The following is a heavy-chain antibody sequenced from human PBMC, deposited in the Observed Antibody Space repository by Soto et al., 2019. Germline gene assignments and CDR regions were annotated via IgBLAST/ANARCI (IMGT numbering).Heavy chain of an antibody. D-gene: IGHD3-10*01. CDR1: GGTFSSYA. CDR2: IIPIFGTA. CDR3: ARDLGITVVRGVTDHGGYYYYYYGMDV. J-gene: IGHJ6*02. Sequence: QVQLVQSGAEVKKPGSSVKVSCKASGGTFSSYAISWVRQAPGQGLEWMGGIIPIFGTANYAQKFQGRVTITADESTSTAYMELSSLRSEDTAVYYCARDLGITVVRGVTDHGGYYYYYYGMDVWGQGTTVTVSS. V-gene: IGHV1-69*01.